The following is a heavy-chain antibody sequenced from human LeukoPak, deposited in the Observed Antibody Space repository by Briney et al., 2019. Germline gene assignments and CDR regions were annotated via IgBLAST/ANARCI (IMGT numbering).Heavy chain of an antibody. CDR2: IYQSGTT. D-gene: IGHD2/OR15-2a*01. V-gene: IGHV4-59*12. CDR1: GSSISDYY. CDR3: ARVSEGWFDP. Sequence: SETLSLTCTVSGSSISDYYWCWIRQSPGKGLEWIGHIYQSGTTNYNPSLKSRVTISEDTSKNQFSLKLSSVTAADTAVYYCARVSEGWFDPWGQGTLVTVSS. J-gene: IGHJ5*02.